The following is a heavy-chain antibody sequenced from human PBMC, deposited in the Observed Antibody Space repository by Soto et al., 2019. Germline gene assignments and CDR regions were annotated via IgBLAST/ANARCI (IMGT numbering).Heavy chain of an antibody. J-gene: IGHJ4*02. CDR3: ARDGLGYCSGGSCSIDY. D-gene: IGHD2-15*01. V-gene: IGHV4-30-4*01. Sequence: QVQLQESGPGLVKPSQTLSLTCTVSGGSISSGDYYWSWIRQPPGKGLEWIGYIYYSGSTYYNPSLKSRVTISVDTSKNRFSLKLSSVTAADTAVYYCARDGLGYCSGGSCSIDYWGQGTLVTVSS. CDR1: GGSISSGDYY. CDR2: IYYSGST.